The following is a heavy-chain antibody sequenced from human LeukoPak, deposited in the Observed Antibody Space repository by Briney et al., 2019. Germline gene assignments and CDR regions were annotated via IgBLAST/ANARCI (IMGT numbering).Heavy chain of an antibody. CDR3: ARRNWGSGGGFDI. Sequence: GGSLRLSCAASGFTFSSYDMHWFRQVTGKGLEWVSAIGTAVDTSYADSVKGRFTISRENAKNSLYLQMNSLRAGDTAVYYCARRNWGSGGGFDIWGQGTMVTVSS. D-gene: IGHD7-27*01. CDR1: GFTFSSYD. V-gene: IGHV3-13*01. CDR2: IGTAVDT. J-gene: IGHJ3*02.